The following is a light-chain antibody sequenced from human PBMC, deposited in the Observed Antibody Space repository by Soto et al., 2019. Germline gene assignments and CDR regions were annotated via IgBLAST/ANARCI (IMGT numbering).Light chain of an antibody. Sequence: QSALTQPASLSGSPGQSITISCTGTSSDIGAYDYVSWFQQHPGKAPKLMISEVNNRPSGVSNRFYGSKSGNKAYLTISGLQVEDEAEYFCFSFTTTRTHVFGTGIKVTVL. CDR1: SSDIGAYDY. V-gene: IGLV2-14*01. J-gene: IGLJ1*01. CDR3: FSFTTTRTHV. CDR2: EVN.